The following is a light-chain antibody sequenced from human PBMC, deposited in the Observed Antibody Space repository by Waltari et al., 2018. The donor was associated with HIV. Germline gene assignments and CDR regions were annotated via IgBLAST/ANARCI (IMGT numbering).Light chain of an antibody. CDR2: DVC. J-gene: IGLJ3*02. CDR1: SSDVGVYNY. Sequence: QSALTQPASVSGSPGQSITISCTDTSSDVGVYNYVSWYQLHPGKAPKLMIYDVCQRPSGVSNRFAGSKADNTASLTISGLQAEDDADYYCSSYTSSSTGVFGGGTKLTVL. V-gene: IGLV2-14*01. CDR3: SSYTSSSTGV.